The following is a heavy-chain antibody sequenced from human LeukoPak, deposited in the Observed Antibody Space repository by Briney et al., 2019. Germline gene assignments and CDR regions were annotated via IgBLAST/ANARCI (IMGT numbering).Heavy chain of an antibody. J-gene: IGHJ5*02. D-gene: IGHD4-23*01. CDR2: ISSSSSYI. Sequence: GGSLRLSCAASGFTFSSYAMNWVRQAPGKGLEWVSSISSSSSYIYYADSVKGRFTISRNNAKNSLYLQMNSLRAEDTAVYYCARARTVVTPVNWFDPWGQGTLVTVSS. V-gene: IGHV3-21*01. CDR3: ARARTVVTPVNWFDP. CDR1: GFTFSSYA.